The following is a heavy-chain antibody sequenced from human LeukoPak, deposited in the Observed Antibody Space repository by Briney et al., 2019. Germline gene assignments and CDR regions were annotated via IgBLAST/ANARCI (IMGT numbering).Heavy chain of an antibody. D-gene: IGHD5/OR15-5a*01. CDR2: ISSSGGST. V-gene: IGHV3-23*01. J-gene: IGHJ4*02. Sequence: PGGSLRLSCAASGFTLSNYAMSWVRQAPGKGLQWVSGISSSGGSTYQVDSVKGRFTISRDNSKNTLYLQMNSLRAEDTAVYYCARAALYVFDYWGQGTLVTVSS. CDR1: GFTLSNYA. CDR3: ARAALYVFDY.